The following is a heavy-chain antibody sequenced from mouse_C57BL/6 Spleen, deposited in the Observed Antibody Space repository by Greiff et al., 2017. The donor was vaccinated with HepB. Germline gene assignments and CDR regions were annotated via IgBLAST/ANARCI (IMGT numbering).Heavy chain of an antibody. J-gene: IGHJ4*01. CDR1: GYSITSGYD. CDR3: ARGNLDY. V-gene: IGHV3-1*01. Sequence: VQLQQSGPGMVKPSQSLSLTCTVTGYSITSGYDWHWIRHFPGNKLEWMGYISYSGSTNYNPSLKSRISITHDTSKNHFFLKLNSVTTEDTATYYCARGNLDYWGQGTSVTVSS. CDR2: ISYSGST.